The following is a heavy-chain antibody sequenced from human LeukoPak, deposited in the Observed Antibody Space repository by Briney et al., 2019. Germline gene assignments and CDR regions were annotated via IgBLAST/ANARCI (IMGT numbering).Heavy chain of an antibody. Sequence: GGSLRLSCAASGFTFSSYSMNWVRQAPGKGLEWVSSISSSSSYIYYADSVKGRFTISRDNAKNTLYLQMNSLRAEDTAVYYCARDDPSPGYSSGWPYFDYWGQGTLVTVSS. CDR3: ARDDPSPGYSSGWPYFDY. CDR1: GFTFSSYS. D-gene: IGHD6-19*01. V-gene: IGHV3-21*01. J-gene: IGHJ4*02. CDR2: ISSSSSYI.